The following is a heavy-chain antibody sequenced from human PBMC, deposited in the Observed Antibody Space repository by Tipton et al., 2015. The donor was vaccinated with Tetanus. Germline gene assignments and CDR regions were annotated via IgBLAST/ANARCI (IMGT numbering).Heavy chain of an antibody. D-gene: IGHD2-2*01. CDR2: ISSSSSYI. J-gene: IGHJ3*02. V-gene: IGHV3-21*04. Sequence: SLRLSCAASGFTFSSYSMNWVRQAPGKGLEWVSSISSSSSYIYYADSVKGRFTISRDNSKNTLYLQMNSLRAEDTAVYYCAKETPKGRYCSSTSCYPIWGQGTMVTVSS. CDR3: AKETPKGRYCSSTSCYPI. CDR1: GFTFSSYS.